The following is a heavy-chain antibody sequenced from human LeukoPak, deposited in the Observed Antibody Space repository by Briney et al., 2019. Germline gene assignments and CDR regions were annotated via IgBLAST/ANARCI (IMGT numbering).Heavy chain of an antibody. CDR3: AKGSAQYCGGDCYSGAASYFFGY. CDR1: GFTFSNHG. Sequence: GGSLRLSCAASGFTFSNHGMHWVRQAPGKGLEWVALISYDGSNKYYTDSVKGRFTISRDNSKNTLYLQMNSLRPGDSAMYYCAKGSAQYCGGDCYSGAASYFFGYWGQGTLVTVSS. V-gene: IGHV3-30*18. J-gene: IGHJ4*02. CDR2: ISYDGSNK. D-gene: IGHD2-21*02.